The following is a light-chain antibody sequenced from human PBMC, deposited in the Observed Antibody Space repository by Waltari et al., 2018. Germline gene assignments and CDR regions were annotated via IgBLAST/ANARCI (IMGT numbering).Light chain of an antibody. CDR3: YSADSSGNHRRV. CDR2: EDS. Sequence: SYELTQPPSVSVSPGQTARTTCSGYALPKKYAYWYKEKSGKAPVLVIYEDSKRPSGLPEIVYGSSSVTMATLNISGAQVEDEADYYCYSADSSGNHRRVFGGGTKLTVL. V-gene: IGLV3-10*01. CDR1: ALPKKY. J-gene: IGLJ2*01.